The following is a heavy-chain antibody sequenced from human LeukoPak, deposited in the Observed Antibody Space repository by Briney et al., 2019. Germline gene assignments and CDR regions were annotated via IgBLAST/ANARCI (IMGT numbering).Heavy chain of an antibody. J-gene: IGHJ4*02. CDR2: ISTSGSTI. CDR1: GFSFSDYE. Sequence: GGSPRLSCAASGFSFSDYEMNWVRQAPGKGLEWISYISTSGSTIHYADSVKGRFTISRDNAKNSLYLQMNSLRAEDTAVYYCARLGDTQFDYWGQGTLVTVSS. CDR3: ARLGDTQFDY. D-gene: IGHD3-16*01. V-gene: IGHV3-48*03.